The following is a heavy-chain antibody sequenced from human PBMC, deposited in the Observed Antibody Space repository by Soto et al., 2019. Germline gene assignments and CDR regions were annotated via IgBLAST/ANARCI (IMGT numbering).Heavy chain of an antibody. J-gene: IGHJ6*02. CDR1: GYTFTSYG. CDR3: ARAQGYCSSTSCALRDYYYYGMDV. CDR2: ISAYNGNT. V-gene: IGHV1-18*01. Sequence: SVKVSCKASGYTFTSYGISWVRQAPGQGLEWMGWISAYNGNTNYAQKLQGRVTMTTDTSTSTAYMELRSLRSDDTAVYYCARAQGYCSSTSCALRDYYYYGMDVWGQGTTVTVSS. D-gene: IGHD2-2*01.